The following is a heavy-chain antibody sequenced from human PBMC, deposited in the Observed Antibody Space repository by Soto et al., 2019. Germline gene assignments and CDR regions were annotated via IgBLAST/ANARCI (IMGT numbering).Heavy chain of an antibody. CDR1: GGSISSYY. CDR2: IYYSGST. D-gene: IGHD2-2*01. V-gene: IGHV4-59*01. Sequence: QVQLQESGPGLVKPSETLSLTCTVSGGSISSYYWSWIRQSPGKGLEWIGYIYYSGSTKYNPSLKSRVTMXVXTXXTQFSLKLSAVTAADTAVYFCARVFLVPAATWFDPWGQGTLVTVSS. J-gene: IGHJ5*02. CDR3: ARVFLVPAATWFDP.